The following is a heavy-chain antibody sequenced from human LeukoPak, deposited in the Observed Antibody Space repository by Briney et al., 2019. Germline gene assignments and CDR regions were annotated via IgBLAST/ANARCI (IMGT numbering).Heavy chain of an antibody. J-gene: IGHJ4*02. Sequence: PSETLSLTCTVSGGPISSYYWSWIRQPPGKGLEWIGYIYYSGSTNYNPSLKSRVTISIDTSKNQFSLKLSSVTAADTAVYYCARSPPEGGPYYFDYWGQGTLVTVSS. D-gene: IGHD1-14*01. CDR3: ARSPPEGGPYYFDY. V-gene: IGHV4-59*12. CDR2: IYYSGST. CDR1: GGPISSYY.